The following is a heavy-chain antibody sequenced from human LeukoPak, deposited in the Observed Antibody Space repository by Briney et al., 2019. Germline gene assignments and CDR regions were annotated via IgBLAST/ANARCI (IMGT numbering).Heavy chain of an antibody. Sequence: SETLSLTSTVSGGSISGYYWSWIRQPPGKGLQFIGYIHYTGSTNYNSSLESRVTLSVDTSKNQFSLKLRSVTAADTAVYYCARLSKDTVVLPAAMAHYFDYWGQGTLVTVSS. CDR3: ARLSKDTVVLPAAMAHYFDY. CDR2: IHYTGST. CDR1: GGSISGYY. J-gene: IGHJ4*02. V-gene: IGHV4-59*08. D-gene: IGHD2-2*01.